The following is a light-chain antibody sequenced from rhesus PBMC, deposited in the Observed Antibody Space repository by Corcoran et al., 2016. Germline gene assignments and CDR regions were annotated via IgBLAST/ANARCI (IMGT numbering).Light chain of an antibody. CDR3: CSYRGGSTYI. V-gene: IGLV2S9*01. CDR2: DVS. J-gene: IGLJ1*01. Sequence: QAPLTPPPSGSRSLGPSFTISSSGTGRGIGGYNGFSGYQQHSGTAPTLLIFDVSKRPSGVSDRFSGSKSGNTASLTISGLQAEDETDYYCCSYRGGSTYIFGAGTRLTVL. CDR1: GRGIGGYNG.